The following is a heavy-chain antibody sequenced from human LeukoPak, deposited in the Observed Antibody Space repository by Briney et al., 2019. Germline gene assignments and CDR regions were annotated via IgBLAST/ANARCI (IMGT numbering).Heavy chain of an antibody. D-gene: IGHD6-13*01. V-gene: IGHV3-48*03. J-gene: IGHJ1*01. CDR3: ARGRFGSC. CDR1: GFTFSGYE. CDR2: ISSSGNSI. Sequence: PGGSLRLSCTASGFTFSGYEMNWVRQAPGKGLEWVSYISSSGNSIYHADSVKGRFTISRDNAKNSLYLQMNSLRAEDMAVYYCARGRFGSCWGQGTLVTVSS.